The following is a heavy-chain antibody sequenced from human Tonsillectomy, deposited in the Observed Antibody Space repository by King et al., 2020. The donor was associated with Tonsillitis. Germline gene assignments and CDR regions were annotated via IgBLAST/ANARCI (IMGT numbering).Heavy chain of an antibody. CDR1: GFSFGDFV. Sequence: VQLVESGGGVVRPGGSLRLSCAASGFSFGDFVMSWVRQVPGKGLEWGSGINWSSSSKQYADSVKGRFTISRDNAKNSLFLQMNSMSAEDTALYYCARAACGDLLGGFDPWGQGTLVTASS. V-gene: IGHV3-20*04. CDR2: INWSSSSK. J-gene: IGHJ5*02. CDR3: ARAACGDLLGGFDP. D-gene: IGHD4-17*01.